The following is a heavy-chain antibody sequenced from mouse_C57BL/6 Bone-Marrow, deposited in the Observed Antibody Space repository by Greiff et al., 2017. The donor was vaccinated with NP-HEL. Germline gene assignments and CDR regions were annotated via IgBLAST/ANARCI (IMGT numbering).Heavy chain of an antibody. J-gene: IGHJ4*01. CDR3: ARSPLWLRRNYYAMDY. D-gene: IGHD2-2*01. V-gene: IGHV3-8*01. CDR1: GYSITSDY. Sequence: EVKVVESGPGLAKPSQTLSLTCSVTGYSITSDYWNWIRKFPGNKLEYMGYISYSGSTYYNPSLKSRIPITRDTSKNQYYLQLNSVTTEDTATYYCARSPLWLRRNYYAMDYWGQGTSVTVSS. CDR2: ISYSGST.